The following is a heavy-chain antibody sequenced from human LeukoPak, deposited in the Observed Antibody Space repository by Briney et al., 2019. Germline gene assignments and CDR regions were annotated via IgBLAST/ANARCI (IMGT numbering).Heavy chain of an antibody. V-gene: IGHV3-53*01. CDR2: IYSGGST. Sequence: GGSLRLSCAASGFTVSSNYMSWVRQAPGKGLEWVSVIYSGGSTYYADSVKGRFTITRDNPKNTLYLQMNSLRAEDTAVYYCARCKGIPFSGSYDYWGQGTLVTVSS. CDR3: ARCKGIPFSGSYDY. CDR1: GFTVSSNY. D-gene: IGHD1-26*01. J-gene: IGHJ4*02.